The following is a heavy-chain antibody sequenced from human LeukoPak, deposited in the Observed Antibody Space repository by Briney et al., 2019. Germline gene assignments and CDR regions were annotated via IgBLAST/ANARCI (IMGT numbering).Heavy chain of an antibody. D-gene: IGHD3-22*01. Sequence: GGSLRLSCAASGFTFSNYDISWVRHAPGKGLEGVSTMSGRGWNTHYADSVKGRFTISRDTSKNTLYLQMNRPRAEDTAVYYCAKDMYYDSSGPVFDYWGQGTLVTVSS. J-gene: IGHJ4*02. V-gene: IGHV3-23*01. CDR2: MSGRGWNT. CDR1: GFTFSNYD. CDR3: AKDMYYDSSGPVFDY.